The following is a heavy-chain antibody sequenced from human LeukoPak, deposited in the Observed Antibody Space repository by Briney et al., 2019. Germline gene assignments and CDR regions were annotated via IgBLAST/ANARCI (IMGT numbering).Heavy chain of an antibody. CDR3: AREGVVGATTPFDH. CDR1: GGSISSGDYY. Sequence: KPSQTLSLTCTVSGGSISSGDYYWSWIRQPPGKGLEWIGYIYYSGSTYYNPSLKSRVSISVDTSKNQFYLKLSSVTAADTAVYYCAREGVVGATTPFDHWGQGTLVTVSS. J-gene: IGHJ4*02. V-gene: IGHV4-30-4*08. CDR2: IYYSGST. D-gene: IGHD1-26*01.